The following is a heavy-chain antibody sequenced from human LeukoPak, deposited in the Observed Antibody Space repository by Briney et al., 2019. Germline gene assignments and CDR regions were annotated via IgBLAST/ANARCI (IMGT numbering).Heavy chain of an antibody. Sequence: GGSLRLSCAASGFTFSSYGMHWVRQAPGKGLEWVAVISYDGSNKYYADSVKGRFTISRDNSKNTLYLQMNSLRAEDTAVYYCAKDSSYYGLDYWSQGTLVTVSS. D-gene: IGHD3-16*01. CDR1: GFTFSSYG. V-gene: IGHV3-30*18. CDR2: ISYDGSNK. CDR3: AKDSSYYGLDY. J-gene: IGHJ4*02.